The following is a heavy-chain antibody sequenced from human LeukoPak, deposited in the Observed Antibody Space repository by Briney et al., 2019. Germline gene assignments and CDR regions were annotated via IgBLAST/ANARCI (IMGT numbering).Heavy chain of an antibody. CDR2: IYYSGST. CDR3: ARTPSYCSGGSCYSPRGDYYYYMDV. D-gene: IGHD2-15*01. CDR1: GGSISSYY. Sequence: SETLSLTCTVSGGSISSYYWSWIRQPPGKGQEWIGYIYYSGSTNYNPSLKSRVTISVDTSKNQFSLKLSSVTAADTAVYYCARTPSYCSGGSCYSPRGDYYYYMDVWGKGTTVTVSS. J-gene: IGHJ6*03. V-gene: IGHV4-59*01.